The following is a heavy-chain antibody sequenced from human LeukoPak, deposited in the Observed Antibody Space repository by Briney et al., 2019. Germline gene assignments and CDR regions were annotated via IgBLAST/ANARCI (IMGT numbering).Heavy chain of an antibody. Sequence: SETLSLTCAVYGGSFSGYYWSWIRQPPGKGLEWIGEINHSGSTNYNPSLKSRVTISVDTSKNQFSLKLSSVTAADTAVYYCARIRQPGYCSSTSCSIRTVGYYYYMDVWGKGTTVTVSS. V-gene: IGHV4-34*01. D-gene: IGHD2-2*01. CDR2: INHSGST. J-gene: IGHJ6*03. CDR1: GGSFSGYY. CDR3: ARIRQPGYCSSTSCSIRTVGYYYYMDV.